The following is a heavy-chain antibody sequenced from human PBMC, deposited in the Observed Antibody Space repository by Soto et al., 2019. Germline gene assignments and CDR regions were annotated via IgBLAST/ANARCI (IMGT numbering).Heavy chain of an antibody. CDR1: GFPFTTYG. V-gene: IGHV3-30*03. CDR3: VGGQYYFDY. J-gene: IGHJ4*02. D-gene: IGHD3-10*01. Sequence: QVQLVESGGGVVQPGRSLRLSCAASGFPFTTYGMHWVREGPGKGLEWVAVISYDGSNTDYADSVKGRFTISRDNSKNTLYLQMNRLRHEDTALYYCVGGQYYFDYRGQGTLVTVSS. CDR2: ISYDGSNT.